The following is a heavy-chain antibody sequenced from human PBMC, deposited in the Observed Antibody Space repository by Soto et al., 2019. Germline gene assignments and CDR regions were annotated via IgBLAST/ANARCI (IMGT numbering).Heavy chain of an antibody. CDR3: ARDPEDYDFWSGYSVVGVDP. Sequence: SETLSLTCAVSGYSISSGYYWGWIRQPPGKGLEWIGSIYHSGSTYYNPSLKSRVTISVDTSKNQFSLKLSSVTAADPAVYYCARDPEDYDFWSGYSVVGVDPWGQGTLVTVSS. V-gene: IGHV4-38-2*02. J-gene: IGHJ5*02. CDR1: GYSISSGYY. CDR2: IYHSGST. D-gene: IGHD3-3*01.